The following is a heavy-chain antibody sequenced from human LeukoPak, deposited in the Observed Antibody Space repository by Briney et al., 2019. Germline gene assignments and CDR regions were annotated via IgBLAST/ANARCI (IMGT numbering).Heavy chain of an antibody. V-gene: IGHV3-7*01. J-gene: IGHJ6*02. Sequence: GGSLRLSCAASGFTFSSYWMTWVRQAPGKGLEWVANIKRDGSEKHYVDSVKGRFTISRDNAKNSLYLQMNSLRAEDTAVYYCALEGGNLITNYYYGMDVWGQGTTVTVSS. D-gene: IGHD3-22*01. CDR2: IKRDGSEK. CDR3: ALEGGNLITNYYYGMDV. CDR1: GFTFSSYW.